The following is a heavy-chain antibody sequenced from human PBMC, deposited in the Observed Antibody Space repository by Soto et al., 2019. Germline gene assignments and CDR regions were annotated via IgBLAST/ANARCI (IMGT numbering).Heavy chain of an antibody. CDR3: YLWFGESSVSWPPYYYYYGMDV. D-gene: IGHD3-10*01. V-gene: IGHV3-15*07. CDR2: IKSKTDGGTT. J-gene: IGHJ6*02. CDR1: GFTFSNAW. Sequence: GGSLRLSCAASGFTFSNAWMNWVRQAPGKGLEWVGRIKSKTDGGTTDYAAPVKGRFPISRDDSKNTLYLQMNSLKTEDPAVYYCYLWFGESSVSWPPYYYYYGMDVWGQGTTVTVSS.